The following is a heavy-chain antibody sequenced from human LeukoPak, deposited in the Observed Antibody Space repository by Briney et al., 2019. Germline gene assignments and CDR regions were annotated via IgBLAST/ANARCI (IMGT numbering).Heavy chain of an antibody. V-gene: IGHV3-66*01. CDR1: GFTVSSNY. D-gene: IGHD6-13*01. CDR2: IYTGGST. J-gene: IGHJ4*02. CDR3: AKDKAPGSWHTPSDF. Sequence: PGGSLRLSCAASGFTVSSNYMSWVRQAPGKGLEWVSVIYTGGSTYYADSLNGRFTISRDNSKNTEFLQMNSLRADDTAKYYCAKDKAPGSWHTPSDFWGQGTLVTVSS.